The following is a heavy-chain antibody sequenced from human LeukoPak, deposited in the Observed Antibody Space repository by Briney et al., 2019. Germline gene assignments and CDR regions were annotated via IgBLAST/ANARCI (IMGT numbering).Heavy chain of an antibody. Sequence: PSQTLSLTCTVSGGSISSGDYYWSWIRQPPGKGLEWIGYIYYSGSTYYNPSLKSRVTISVDTSKNQFSLKLSSVTAADTAVYYCARVPESYGDDGGIVDYWGQGTLVTVSS. CDR2: IYYSGST. CDR3: ARVPESYGDDGGIVDY. CDR1: GGSISSGDYY. D-gene: IGHD4-17*01. V-gene: IGHV4-30-4*08. J-gene: IGHJ4*02.